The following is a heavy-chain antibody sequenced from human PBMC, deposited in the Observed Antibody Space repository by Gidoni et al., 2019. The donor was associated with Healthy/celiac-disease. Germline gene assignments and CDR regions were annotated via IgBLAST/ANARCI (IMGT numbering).Heavy chain of an antibody. V-gene: IGHV3-30*03. D-gene: IGHD3-3*01. CDR3: VRDPNDFWSGYPSYFDY. CDR2: ISYDGSKK. CDR1: GFTFSRYG. J-gene: IGHJ4*02. Sequence: QVQLVESGGGVVQPGGSLELSCASSGFTFSRYGINWVRPAPGKGLEWVAVISYDGSKKYYADSVKGRFTSSRDNSKNTLYLQMNSLRAEDTAVYYCVRDPNDFWSGYPSYFDYWGQGTLVTVSS.